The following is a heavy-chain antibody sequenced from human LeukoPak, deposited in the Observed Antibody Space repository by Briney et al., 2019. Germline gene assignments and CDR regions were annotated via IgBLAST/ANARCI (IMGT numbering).Heavy chain of an antibody. Sequence: GGSLRLSWAASGFTFRSFAMHWVRQAPGKGLEWVADISFDGSFRYYADSVKGRFTISRDNSKNTVYLQMSSLRTEDTAVYYCASSGWYDYYYYYYMDVWGKGTTVTVSS. J-gene: IGHJ6*03. CDR2: ISFDGSFR. CDR3: ASSGWYDYYYYYYMDV. V-gene: IGHV3-30*03. CDR1: GFTFRSFA. D-gene: IGHD6-19*01.